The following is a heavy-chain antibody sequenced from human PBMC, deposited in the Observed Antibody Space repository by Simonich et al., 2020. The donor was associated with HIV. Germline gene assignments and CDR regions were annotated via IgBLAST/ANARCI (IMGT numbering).Heavy chain of an antibody. CDR3: ARRTGYDLDY. J-gene: IGHJ4*02. CDR1: GGSFSGYY. D-gene: IGHD5-12*01. V-gene: IGHV4-34*01. Sequence: QVQLQQWGAGLLKPSETLSLTCAVYGGSFSGYYWTWIRQPPGKGLEWIGEINHSGGTDYNPSLKSRVTISVDTSKNQFSLKLSSVTAADTAVYYCARRTGYDLDYWGQGTLVTVSS. CDR2: INHSGGT.